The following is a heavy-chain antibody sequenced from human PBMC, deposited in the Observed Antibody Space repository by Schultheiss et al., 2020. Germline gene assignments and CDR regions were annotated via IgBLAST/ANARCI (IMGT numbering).Heavy chain of an antibody. CDR1: GGTFSSYA. Sequence: SVKVSCKASGGTFSSYAISWVRQAPGQGLEWMGRIIPILGIANYAQKFQGRVTITADKSTSTAYMELSSLRSEDTAVYYCARGRAGGRRDAFDIWGQGTMVTVS. CDR2: IIPILGIA. J-gene: IGHJ3*02. CDR3: ARGRAGGRRDAFDI. D-gene: IGHD3-16*01. V-gene: IGHV1-69*04.